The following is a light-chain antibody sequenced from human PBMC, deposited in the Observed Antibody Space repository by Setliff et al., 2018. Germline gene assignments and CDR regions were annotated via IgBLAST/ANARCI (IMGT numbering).Light chain of an antibody. Sequence: QSALTQPPSASGSPGQSLTISCTGTSSDIGAYNFVSWYQQHPGKAPRLIIYEVTKRPSGVPDRFSGSKSGNTASLTVSGLRAEDEADYYCSSYAASYNPYVFGAGTKVTV. V-gene: IGLV2-8*01. CDR2: EVT. CDR1: SSDIGAYNF. CDR3: SSYAASYNPYV. J-gene: IGLJ1*01.